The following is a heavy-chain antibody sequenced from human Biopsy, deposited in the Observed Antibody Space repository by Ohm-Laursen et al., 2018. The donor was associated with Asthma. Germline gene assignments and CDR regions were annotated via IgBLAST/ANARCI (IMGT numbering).Heavy chain of an antibody. CDR2: IYRNGDT. D-gene: IGHD2-21*02. J-gene: IGHJ4*02. V-gene: IGHV4-30-2*06. CDR3: ARGWNCGGDCYSLDY. CDR1: GDSIDSGDYS. Sequence: TLSLTCGVSGDSIDSGDYSWTWIRQSPGVGLEWVGYIYRNGDTYCNPTLKNRVTISIDRSKNQFSLRLRSVTAADTAVYYCARGWNCGGDCYSLDYWGQGTLVTVSS.